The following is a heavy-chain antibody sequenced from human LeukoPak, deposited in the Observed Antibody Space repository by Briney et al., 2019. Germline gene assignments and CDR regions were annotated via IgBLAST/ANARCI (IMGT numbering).Heavy chain of an antibody. Sequence: GGSLRLSCVASEFTFSSSWMSWVRRAPGKGLEWVANIKQDGTEEYYVDSVRGRFSISKDNAKNSLYLQMNSLRAEDTAVYYCARDPCHGALDYWGQGALVTVSS. CDR1: EFTFSSSW. CDR3: ARDPCHGALDY. V-gene: IGHV3-7*03. CDR2: IKQDGTEE. J-gene: IGHJ4*02. D-gene: IGHD2-2*01.